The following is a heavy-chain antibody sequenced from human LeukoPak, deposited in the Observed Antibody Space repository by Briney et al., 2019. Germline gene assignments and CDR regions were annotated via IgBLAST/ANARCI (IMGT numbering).Heavy chain of an antibody. CDR3: ARSMVVITYLFDY. D-gene: IGHD3-22*01. Sequence: ASVKVSCKASGGTFSSYAISWVRQAPGQGLEWMGIINPSGGSTSYAQKFQGRVTMTRDTSTSTVYMELSSLRSEDTAVYYCARSMVVITYLFDYWGQGTLVTVSS. V-gene: IGHV1-46*01. CDR2: INPSGGST. J-gene: IGHJ4*02. CDR1: GGTFSSYA.